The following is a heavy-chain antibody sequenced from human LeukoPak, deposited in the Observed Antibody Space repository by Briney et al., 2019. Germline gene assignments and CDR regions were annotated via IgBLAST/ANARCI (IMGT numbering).Heavy chain of an antibody. CDR3: ARVSWDSKYYDMLDWYFDL. V-gene: IGHV4-4*07. J-gene: IGHJ2*01. D-gene: IGHD3-9*01. Sequence: KPSETLSLTCTVSGGSISSYYWSWIRQPAGKGLEWIGRVYSSGSTNANPSLTNYNPSLKGRVTMSADTSNNQFSLRLTSVTAADTAVYYCARVSWDSKYYDMLDWYFDLWGRGTLVIVSS. CDR1: GGSISSYY. CDR2: VYSSGSTNANPSLT.